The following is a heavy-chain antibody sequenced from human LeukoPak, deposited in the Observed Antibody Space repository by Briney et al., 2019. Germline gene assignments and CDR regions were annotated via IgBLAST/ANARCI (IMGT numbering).Heavy chain of an antibody. J-gene: IGHJ4*02. Sequence: GGSLRLSCAASGFTVSSNYMSWVRQAPGKGLEWVSVIYSGGSTYYADSVKGRFTISRDNSKNTLYLQMNSLRDEDTAVYYCAKDRGGSVAGTQFDYWGQGTLVTVSS. D-gene: IGHD6-19*01. CDR2: IYSGGST. CDR1: GFTVSSNY. V-gene: IGHV3-66*01. CDR3: AKDRGGSVAGTQFDY.